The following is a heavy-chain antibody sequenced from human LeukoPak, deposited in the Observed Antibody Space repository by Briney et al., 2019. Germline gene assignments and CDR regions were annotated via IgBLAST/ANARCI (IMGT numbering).Heavy chain of an antibody. V-gene: IGHV3-21*01. CDR3: VRDLLGSGSTTAYLYH. CDR1: GFTFSDYS. Sequence: KPGGSLRLSCAASGFTFSDYSINWVRQAPGKGLEWVSSISRRSRDVYYAGSVKGRLTISRDNAEKSLYLQMNSLRAEDMAVYFCVRDLLGSGSTTAYLYHWGQGTLVTVSS. J-gene: IGHJ1*01. CDR2: ISRRSRDV. D-gene: IGHD3-10*01.